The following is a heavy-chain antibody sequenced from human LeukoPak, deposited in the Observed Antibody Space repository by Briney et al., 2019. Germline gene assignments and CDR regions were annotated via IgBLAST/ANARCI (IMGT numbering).Heavy chain of an antibody. V-gene: IGHV3-30-3*01. D-gene: IGHD6-19*01. CDR1: GFTFSSYA. CDR2: ISYDGSNK. Sequence: PGGSLRLSCAASGFTFSSYAMHWVRQAPGKGLEWVAVISYDGSNKYYADSVKGRFTISRDNSKNTLYLKMNSLRAEETAVYYCARDLSGWFSNWFDPWGQGTLVTVSS. J-gene: IGHJ5*02. CDR3: ARDLSGWFSNWFDP.